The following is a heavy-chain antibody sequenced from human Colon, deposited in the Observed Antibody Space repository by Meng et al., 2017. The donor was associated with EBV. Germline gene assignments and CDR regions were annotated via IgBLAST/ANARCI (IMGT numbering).Heavy chain of an antibody. J-gene: IGHJ4*02. D-gene: IGHD5-24*01. CDR1: GGSIRSSYW. Sequence: QLQESGPGLVKPSGTLSPTCVVSGGSIRSSYWWTWVRQSPGKGLEWIGEMYHSGTTNYNPSLKSRVTISMGKSNNQLSLKLNSVTAADTAVYYCATQESRDGHNPYWGQGTLVTVSS. CDR3: ATQESRDGHNPY. V-gene: IGHV4-4*02. CDR2: MYHSGTT.